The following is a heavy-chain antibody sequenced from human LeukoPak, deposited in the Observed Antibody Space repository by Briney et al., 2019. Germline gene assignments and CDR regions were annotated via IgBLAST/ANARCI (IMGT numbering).Heavy chain of an antibody. D-gene: IGHD5-18*01. J-gene: IGHJ3*02. CDR1: GYAFTSYG. Sequence: VASVKVSCKASGYAFTSYGIGWVRQAPRQGLEWMGWITAGNGNTNYAQKVQGRVTMTTDTSTSTAYMELRSLRSDDTAVYFCARDSARGYSYGYNAFDIWGQGTMVTVSS. CDR2: ITAGNGNT. V-gene: IGHV1-18*01. CDR3: ARDSARGYSYGYNAFDI.